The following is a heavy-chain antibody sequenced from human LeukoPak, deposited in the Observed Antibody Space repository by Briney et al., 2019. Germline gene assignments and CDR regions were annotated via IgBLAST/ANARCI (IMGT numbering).Heavy chain of an antibody. CDR2: INPSGGST. Sequence: ASVKVSCKASGYTFTSYYMHWVRQAPGQGLEWMGIINPSGGSTSYAQKLQGRVTMTRDTSTSTVYMELSSLRSEDTAVYYCARVGGSRAFDYWGQGTLVTVSS. CDR3: ARVGGSRAFDY. D-gene: IGHD3-10*01. J-gene: IGHJ4*02. CDR1: GYTFTSYY. V-gene: IGHV1-46*01.